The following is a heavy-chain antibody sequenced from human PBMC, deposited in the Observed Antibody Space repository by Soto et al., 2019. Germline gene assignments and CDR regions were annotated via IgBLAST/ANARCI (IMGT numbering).Heavy chain of an antibody. D-gene: IGHD6-6*01. J-gene: IGHJ5*02. Sequence: QLLESGPGLVKPSETLSLTCTVSGGSISSSSYYWGWIRQPPGKGLEWIGSIYYSGSTYYNPSLKSRVTISVDTSKNQFSLKLSSVTAADTAVYYCARSEKYRKWFDPWGKGTLVTVSS. CDR1: GGSISSSSYY. V-gene: IGHV4-39*01. CDR3: ARSEKYRKWFDP. CDR2: IYYSGST.